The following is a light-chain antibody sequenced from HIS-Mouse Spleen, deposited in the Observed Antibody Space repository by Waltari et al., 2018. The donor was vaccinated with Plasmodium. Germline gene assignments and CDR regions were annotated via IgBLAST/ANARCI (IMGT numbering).Light chain of an antibody. J-gene: IGLJ2*01. CDR1: ISSTGSNT. V-gene: IGLV1-44*01. CDR2: SNN. CDR3: AACDDSLNGVV. Sequence: QSVLTPPPSASGNPGQRVTISCSGSISSTGSNTVNWYQQLPGTVPKLLIYSNNQRPAGVPDRFSGARSGTSASLAISVLQSEDEADYYCAACDDSLNGVVFAGGTKLTVL.